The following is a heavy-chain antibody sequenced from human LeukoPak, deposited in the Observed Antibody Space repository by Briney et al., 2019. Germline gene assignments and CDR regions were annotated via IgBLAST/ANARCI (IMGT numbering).Heavy chain of an antibody. CDR2: INHSGST. CDR3: ARSHSIVRRTGYLY. Sequence: SETLSLTCAVYGGSFSGYYWSWIRQPPGKGLEWIGEINHSGSTNYNPSLKSRVTISVDTSKNQFSLKLSSVTAADTAVYYCARSHSIVRRTGYLYWGQGTLVTVSS. V-gene: IGHV4-34*01. J-gene: IGHJ4*02. CDR1: GGSFSGYY. D-gene: IGHD3/OR15-3a*01.